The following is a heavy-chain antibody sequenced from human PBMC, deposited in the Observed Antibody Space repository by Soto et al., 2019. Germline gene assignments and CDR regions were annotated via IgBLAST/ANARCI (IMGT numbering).Heavy chain of an antibody. D-gene: IGHD3-22*01. CDR2: INWNGGST. J-gene: IGHJ4*02. Sequence: GGSLRLSCAASGFTFDDYGMSWVRQAPGKGLEWVSGINWNGGSTGYADSVKGRFTISRDNAKNSLYLQMNSLRAEDTALYYCARGKNYYDSSGYYDYWGQGTLVTVSS. CDR3: ARGKNYYDSSGYYDY. CDR1: GFTFDDYG. V-gene: IGHV3-20*04.